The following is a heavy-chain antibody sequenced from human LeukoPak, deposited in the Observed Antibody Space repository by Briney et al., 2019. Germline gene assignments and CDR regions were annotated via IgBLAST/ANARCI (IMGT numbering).Heavy chain of an antibody. CDR2: IRYDGSNK. CDR3: AKGGVTNYFNFDY. Sequence: GGSLRLSCAASGFTFISYGMHWVRQAPGKGLEWVAFIRYDGSNKSYADSVKGRFTISRDNSKNTLYLQMNSLRAEDTAVYYCAKGGVTNYFNFDYWGQGTLVTVSS. V-gene: IGHV3-30*02. CDR1: GFTFISYG. J-gene: IGHJ4*02. D-gene: IGHD4/OR15-4a*01.